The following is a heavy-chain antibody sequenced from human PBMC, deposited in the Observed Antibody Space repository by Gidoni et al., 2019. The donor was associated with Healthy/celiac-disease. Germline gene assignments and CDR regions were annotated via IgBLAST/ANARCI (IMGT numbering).Heavy chain of an antibody. CDR1: GFTFGDYA. CDR2: IRSKAYGGTT. J-gene: IGHJ6*03. CDR3: TRVAPPRFNYYYMDV. V-gene: IGHV3-49*04. Sequence: EVQLVESGGGLVQPGRSLRLSCTASGFTFGDYAMSWVRQAPGKGLEWVGCIRSKAYGGTTEYAASVKGRFTISRDDSKSSAYLQMNSLKTEDTAVYYCTRVAPPRFNYYYMDVWGKGTTVTVSS.